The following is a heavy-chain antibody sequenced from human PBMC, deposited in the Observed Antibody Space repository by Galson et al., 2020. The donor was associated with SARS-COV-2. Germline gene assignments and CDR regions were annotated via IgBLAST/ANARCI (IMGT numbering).Heavy chain of an antibody. V-gene: IGHV3-33*01. Sequence: PGGSLRLSCAASGFTFSSYGMHWVRQAPGKGLEWVAVIWYDGSNKYYADSVKGRFTISRDNSKNTLYLQMNSLRAEDTAVYYCAREGMVYAIDGMDVWGQGTTVTVSS. CDR3: AREGMVYAIDGMDV. CDR1: GFTFSSYG. CDR2: IWYDGSNK. D-gene: IGHD2-8*01. J-gene: IGHJ6*02.